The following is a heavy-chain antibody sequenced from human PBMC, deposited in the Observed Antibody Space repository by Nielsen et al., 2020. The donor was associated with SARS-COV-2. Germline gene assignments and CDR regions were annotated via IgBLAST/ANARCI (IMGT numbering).Heavy chain of an antibody. Sequence: GESLKISCAASGFTFSSYAMSWVRQAPGKGLEWVSYISSSSSTIYYADSVKGRFTISRDNAKNSLYLQMNSLRAEDTAVYYCARDGAWGYYDSSGTLMGYWGQGTLVTVSS. CDR2: ISSSSSTI. D-gene: IGHD3-22*01. CDR3: ARDGAWGYYDSSGTLMGY. V-gene: IGHV3-48*01. J-gene: IGHJ4*02. CDR1: GFTFSSYA.